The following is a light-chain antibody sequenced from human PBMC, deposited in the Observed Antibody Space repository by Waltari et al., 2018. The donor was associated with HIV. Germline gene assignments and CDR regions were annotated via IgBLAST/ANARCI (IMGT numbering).Light chain of an antibody. J-gene: IGKJ2*03. CDR2: WAS. CDR1: QSLLYSSKNKNY. Sequence: DIVMTQSPDSLAVSLGERATINCKSSQSLLYSSKNKNYLAWYQQKPGQPPKLLIYWASTRESGVPDRFSGSGSGTDFTLTISSLQAEDVAVYYCQQYYITQYSFGQGTKLEIK. V-gene: IGKV4-1*01. CDR3: QQYYITQYS.